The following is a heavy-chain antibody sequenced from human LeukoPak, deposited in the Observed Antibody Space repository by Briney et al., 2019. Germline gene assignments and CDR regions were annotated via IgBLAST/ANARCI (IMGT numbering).Heavy chain of an antibody. J-gene: IGHJ5*02. CDR2: IIPIFGTA. Sequence: ASVKVSCKASGGTFSSYAISWVRQAPGQGLEWMGGIIPIFGTANYAQKFQGRVTITTDESTSTAYMELSSLRSEDTAVYYCAREADYGGNSYWFGPWGQGTLVTVSS. CDR1: GGTFSSYA. D-gene: IGHD4-23*01. V-gene: IGHV1-69*05. CDR3: AREADYGGNSYWFGP.